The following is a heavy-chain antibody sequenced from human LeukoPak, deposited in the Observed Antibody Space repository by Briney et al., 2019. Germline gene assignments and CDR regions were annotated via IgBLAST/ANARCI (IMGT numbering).Heavy chain of an antibody. CDR1: GGSFSGYY. J-gene: IGHJ4*02. D-gene: IGHD6-13*01. CDR2: IYYSGST. Sequence: SETLSLTCAVYGGSFSGYYWSWIRQPPGKGLEWIGSIYYSGSTYYNPSLKSRVTISVDTSKNQFSLKLSSVTAADTAVYYCARVTPAAAGSSFDYWGQGTLVTVSS. V-gene: IGHV4-34*01. CDR3: ARVTPAAAGSSFDY.